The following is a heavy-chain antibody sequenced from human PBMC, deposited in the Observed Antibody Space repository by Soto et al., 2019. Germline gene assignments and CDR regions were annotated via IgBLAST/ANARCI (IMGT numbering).Heavy chain of an antibody. CDR2: IDPSDSYT. V-gene: IGHV5-10-1*01. CDR1: GYSFTIYW. CDR3: ARQYGSGSYRLYYYGMDV. Sequence: GESLKISCKGSGYSFTIYWISWVRQMPGKGLEWMGRIDPSDSYTNYSPSFQGHVTISADKSISTAYLQWSSLKASDTAMYYCARQYGSGSYRLYYYGMDVWGQGTTVTVSS. D-gene: IGHD3-10*01. J-gene: IGHJ6*02.